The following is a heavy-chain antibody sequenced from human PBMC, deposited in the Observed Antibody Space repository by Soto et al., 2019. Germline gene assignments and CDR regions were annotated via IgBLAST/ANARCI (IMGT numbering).Heavy chain of an antibody. J-gene: IGHJ6*02. CDR1: GFTVSSNY. CDR2: IYSGGST. D-gene: IGHD3-10*01. CDR3: ARDLVYYYGPYGMDV. V-gene: IGHV3-53*01. Sequence: GGSLRLSCAASGFTVSSNYMSWVRQAPGKGLEWVSVIYSGGSTYYADSVKGRFTISRDNSKNTLYLQMNSLRAEDTAVYYCARDLVYYYGPYGMDVWGQGTTVTVSS.